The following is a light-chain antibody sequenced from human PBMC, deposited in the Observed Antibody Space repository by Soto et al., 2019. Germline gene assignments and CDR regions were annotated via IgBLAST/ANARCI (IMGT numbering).Light chain of an antibody. CDR1: SSNMGTNT. Sequence: QSVLTQPPSASGTPGHRVTISCSGGSSNMGTNTVSWYQQVPGTAPKVLIYVNDQRPSGVPDRFSGSNSGTSASLAISGPQREDETEYYCVARDDSLNGHVFGTGTMVTVL. J-gene: IGLJ1*01. CDR2: VND. V-gene: IGLV1-44*01. CDR3: VARDDSLNGHV.